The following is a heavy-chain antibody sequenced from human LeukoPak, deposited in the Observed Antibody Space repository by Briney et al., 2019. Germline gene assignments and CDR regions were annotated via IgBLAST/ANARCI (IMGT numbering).Heavy chain of an antibody. V-gene: IGHV1-8*03. D-gene: IGHD6-19*01. CDR3: ARSRSSGWSDIYYYYYMDV. Sequence: GASVKVSCKASGYTFTSYDINWVRRATGQGLEWMGWMNPNSGNTGYAQKFQGRVTITRNTSISTAYMELSSLRSEDTAVYYCARSRSSGWSDIYYYYYMDVWGKGTTVTVSS. CDR2: MNPNSGNT. CDR1: GYTFTSYD. J-gene: IGHJ6*03.